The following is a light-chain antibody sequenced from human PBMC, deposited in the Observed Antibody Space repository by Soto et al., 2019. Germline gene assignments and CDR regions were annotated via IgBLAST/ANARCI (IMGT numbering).Light chain of an antibody. CDR3: QQYDILPIT. V-gene: IGKV1-33*01. CDR2: DAS. J-gene: IGKJ5*01. Sequence: QMTQSPSTLFASVRDRVTITCQSTQDINIYLNWYQQKPGKAPNLLIYDASNLEIGVPSRFSGSGSGTHFTFTISSLQTEDIRTYYCQQYDILPITFGRGTRLEIK. CDR1: QDINIY.